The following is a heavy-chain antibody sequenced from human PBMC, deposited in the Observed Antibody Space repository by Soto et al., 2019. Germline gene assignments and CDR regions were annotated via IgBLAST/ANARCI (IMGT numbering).Heavy chain of an antibody. CDR1: GYTFTNYD. CDR2: MNPSSANT. CDR3: ARVEATPSPNWFDP. J-gene: IGHJ5*02. Sequence: ASVKVSCKASGYTFTNYDINWVRQAAGQGLEWMGWMNPSSANTGYAQKFQGRVTMTRDTSISTAYMELSNLRSEDTALYYCARVEATPSPNWFDPWGQGTLVTVS. V-gene: IGHV1-8*01.